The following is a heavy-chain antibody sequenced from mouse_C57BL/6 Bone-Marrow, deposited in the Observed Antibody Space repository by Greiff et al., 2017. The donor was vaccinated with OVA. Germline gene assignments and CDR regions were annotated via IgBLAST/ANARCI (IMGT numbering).Heavy chain of an antibody. J-gene: IGHJ2*01. CDR3: TRETVYYGSAYYVDD. Sequence: EVKLVESGEGLVKPGGSLKLSCAASGFPFSSYAMSWVRQTPEKRLEWVAYISSGGDYIYYADTVKGRFTISRDNARHTLYLQMSSLKSEDTAMYYGTRETVYYGSAYYVDDWGQGTTLTVSS. CDR1: GFPFSSYA. V-gene: IGHV5-9-1*02. D-gene: IGHD1-1*01. CDR2: ISSGGDYI.